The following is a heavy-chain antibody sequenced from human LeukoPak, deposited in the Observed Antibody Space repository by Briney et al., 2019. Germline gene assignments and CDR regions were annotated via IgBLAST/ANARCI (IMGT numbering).Heavy chain of an antibody. V-gene: IGHV3-7*01. J-gene: IGHJ5*02. Sequence: PGGSLRLSCAAAGFTFSSYWMSWVRQAPGKGLEWVANIKQDGSEKYYVDSVKGRFTISRDNAKNSLYLQMNSLRAEDTAVYYCARDGPVVPAPSFDPWGQRTLVTVSS. CDR1: GFTFSSYW. D-gene: IGHD2-2*01. CDR3: ARDGPVVPAPSFDP. CDR2: IKQDGSEK.